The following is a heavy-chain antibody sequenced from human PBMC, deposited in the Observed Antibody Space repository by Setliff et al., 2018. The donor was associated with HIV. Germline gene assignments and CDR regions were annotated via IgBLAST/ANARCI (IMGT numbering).Heavy chain of an antibody. V-gene: IGHV3-23*01. CDR2: VSGTVDTT. J-gene: IGHJ4*02. Sequence: PGGSLRLSCAASGFTFNTYAMSWVRQAPGKGLEWVSGVSGTVDTTYYTDSVKGRFTISRDNSKNTLYLQLNSLRPEDTAVYYCASARIPTGGTSTSFDYWGQGTLVTVSS. CDR1: GFTFNTYA. CDR3: ASARIPTGGTSTSFDY. D-gene: IGHD1-1*01.